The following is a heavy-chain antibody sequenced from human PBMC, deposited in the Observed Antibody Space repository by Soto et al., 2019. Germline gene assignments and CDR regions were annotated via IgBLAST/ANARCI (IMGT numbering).Heavy chain of an antibody. J-gene: IGHJ6*03. CDR1: GGSISSYY. CDR2: IYYSGST. D-gene: IGHD6-6*01. V-gene: IGHV4-59*01. CDR3: ARDIRAPAAREGYYYYMDV. Sequence: QVQLQESGPGLVKPSETLSLTCTVSGGSISSYYWSWIRQPPGKGLEWIGYIYYSGSTNYNPSLKSRVTIAVDTSKNQFSLKLSSVTAADTAVYYCARDIRAPAAREGYYYYMDVWGKGTTVTVSS.